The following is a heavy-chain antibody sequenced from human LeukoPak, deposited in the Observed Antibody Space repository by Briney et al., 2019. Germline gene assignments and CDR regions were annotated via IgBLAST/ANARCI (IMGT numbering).Heavy chain of an antibody. D-gene: IGHD3-10*02. CDR3: AELGITMIGGV. V-gene: IGHV3-21*01. Sequence: GGSLRLSRAASGFTFSSYSMNWVRQAPGKGLEWVSSISSSSSYIYYADSVKGRFTISRDNAKNSLYLQMNSLRAEDTAVYYCAELGITMIGGVWGKGTTVTISS. CDR2: ISSSSSYI. CDR1: GFTFSSYS. J-gene: IGHJ6*04.